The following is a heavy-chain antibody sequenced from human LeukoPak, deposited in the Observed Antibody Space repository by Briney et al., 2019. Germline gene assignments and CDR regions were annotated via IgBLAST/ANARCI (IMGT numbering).Heavy chain of an antibody. CDR2: ISSSSSSI. CDR1: GFTFSISS. D-gene: IGHD6-19*01. Sequence: PGGSLRLSCVASGFTFSISSMSWVRQAPGKGLEWVSYISSSSSSIYDADSVKGRFTISRDNAKNSLYLQMNSLRAEDTAVYYCAGGGIAVAGDDAFDIWGQGTMVTVSS. V-gene: IGHV3-48*04. CDR3: AGGGIAVAGDDAFDI. J-gene: IGHJ3*02.